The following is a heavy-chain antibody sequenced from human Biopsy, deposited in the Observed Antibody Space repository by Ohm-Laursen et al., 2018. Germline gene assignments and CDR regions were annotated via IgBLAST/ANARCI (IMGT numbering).Heavy chain of an antibody. V-gene: IGHV3-73*01. Sequence: SLRLSCAASGFTFSASAVHWVRQASGKGLEWVGRIRSKAKSYATAYAASVTGRFTISRDDSKNTTYLQMNSLKTEDTAVYYCTLEGAGFDNWGQGTLVTFSS. CDR1: GFTFSASA. CDR2: IRSKAKSYAT. CDR3: TLEGAGFDN. J-gene: IGHJ4*02. D-gene: IGHD3-10*01.